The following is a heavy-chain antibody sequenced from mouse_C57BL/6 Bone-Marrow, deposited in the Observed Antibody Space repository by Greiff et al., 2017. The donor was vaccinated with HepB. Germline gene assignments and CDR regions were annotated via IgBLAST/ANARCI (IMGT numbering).Heavy chain of an antibody. V-gene: IGHV1-81*01. J-gene: IGHJ4*01. D-gene: IGHD2-10*02. Sequence: VQVVESGAELARPGASVKLSCKASGYTFTSYGISWVKQRTGQGLEWIGEIYPRSGNTYYNEKFKGKATLTADKSSSTAYMELRSLTSEDSAVYFCAGYGNYRYYAMDYWGQGTSVTVSS. CDR3: AGYGNYRYYAMDY. CDR1: GYTFTSYG. CDR2: IYPRSGNT.